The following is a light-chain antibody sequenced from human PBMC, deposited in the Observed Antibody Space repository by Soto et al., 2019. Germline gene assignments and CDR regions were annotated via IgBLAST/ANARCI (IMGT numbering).Light chain of an antibody. CDR3: QQYDSSPKT. Sequence: EIVLTQSPATLSSFPGDRVTLSCRASQYINTRLAWYQHRPGQAPRLLIYQTSLRAAGIPARFSASGSGTDFTLTISDVQPEDFAVYYCQQYDSSPKTFGQGTKVDIK. V-gene: IGKV3D-11*03. J-gene: IGKJ1*01. CDR2: QTS. CDR1: QYINTR.